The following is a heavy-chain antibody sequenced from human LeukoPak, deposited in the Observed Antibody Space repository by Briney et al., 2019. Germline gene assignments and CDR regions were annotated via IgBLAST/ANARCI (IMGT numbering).Heavy chain of an antibody. J-gene: IGHJ4*02. Sequence: SQTLSLTCAVSGGSISSGGYSWSWIRQPPGKGLEWIGYIYHSGSTYYNPSLKSRVTISVDRSKNQFSLKLSSVTAADTAVYYCARGWGSYDILTGYPFDYWGQGTLVTVSS. CDR2: IYHSGST. CDR1: GGSISSGGYS. CDR3: ARGWGSYDILTGYPFDY. D-gene: IGHD3-9*01. V-gene: IGHV4-30-2*01.